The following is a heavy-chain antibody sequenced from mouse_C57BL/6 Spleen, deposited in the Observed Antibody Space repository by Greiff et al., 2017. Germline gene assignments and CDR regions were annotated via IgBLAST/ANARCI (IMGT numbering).Heavy chain of an antibody. CDR1: GFTFSSYA. J-gene: IGHJ3*01. V-gene: IGHV5-4*01. Sequence: EVQGVESGGGLVKPGGSLKLSCAASGFTFSSYAMSWVRQTPEKRLEWVATISDGGSYTYYPDNVKGRFTISRDNAKNNLYLQMSHLKSEDTAMYYCARGPSWFAYWGQGTLVTVSA. CDR2: ISDGGSYT. CDR3: ARGPSWFAY.